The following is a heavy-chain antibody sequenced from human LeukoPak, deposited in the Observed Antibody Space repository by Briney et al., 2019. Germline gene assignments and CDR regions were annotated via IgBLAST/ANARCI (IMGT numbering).Heavy chain of an antibody. V-gene: IGHV3-23*01. CDR1: GFTLSSYS. CDR2: IDVICGST. Sequence: GGSLRLSCAASGFTLSSYSMRWVRQAPGKGLDWGSAIDVICGSTYYAACVKGRFTISRDNSKNTLYLQMNSLRAEDTAVYYCGKKVFGWAFAIWGQGTMVTVSS. D-gene: IGHD3-10*01. J-gene: IGHJ3*02. CDR3: GKKVFGWAFAI.